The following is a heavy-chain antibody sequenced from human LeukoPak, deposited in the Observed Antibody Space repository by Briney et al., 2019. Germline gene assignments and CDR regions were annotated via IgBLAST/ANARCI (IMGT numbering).Heavy chain of an antibody. CDR1: GYSFTSYW. CDR2: IYPGDSDT. D-gene: IGHD3-10*01. CDR3: ARWSYYGSGSGSGMDV. Sequence: GESLKISCKGSGYSFTSYWIGWVRQLPGKGLECMGIIYPGDSDTRYSPSFQGQVTISADKSISTAYLQWSSLQASDPAMYYCARWSYYGSGSGSGMDVWGQGTTVTGSS. J-gene: IGHJ6*02. V-gene: IGHV5-51*01.